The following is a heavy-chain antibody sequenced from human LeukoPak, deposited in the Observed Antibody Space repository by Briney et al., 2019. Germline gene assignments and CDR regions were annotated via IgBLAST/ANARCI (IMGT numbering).Heavy chain of an antibody. Sequence: SETLCLTCTVSGGSISSYYWSWHRQPPGKGLVWSGYIYYSGSTNYNPSLKSRVTITVDTSKNQFSLKLSSVNAADTAVYYCARSLGSTNAFDIWGQGTMVTVSS. CDR3: ARSLGSTNAFDI. V-gene: IGHV4-59*01. CDR2: IYYSGST. D-gene: IGHD2-2*01. CDR1: GGSISSYY. J-gene: IGHJ3*02.